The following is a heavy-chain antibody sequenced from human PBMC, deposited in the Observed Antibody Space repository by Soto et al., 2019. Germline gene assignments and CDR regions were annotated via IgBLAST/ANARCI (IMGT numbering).Heavy chain of an antibody. D-gene: IGHD3-10*01. Sequence: GGSLRLSCAASGFTFSSYVMSWVRQAPGKGLEWVSAISGSGGSTYYADSVKGRFTISRDNSKNTLYLQMNSLRAEDTAVYYCAKGGEYYYYYYMDVWGKGTTVTVSS. CDR3: AKGGEYYYYYYMDV. J-gene: IGHJ6*03. V-gene: IGHV3-23*01. CDR2: ISGSGGST. CDR1: GFTFSSYV.